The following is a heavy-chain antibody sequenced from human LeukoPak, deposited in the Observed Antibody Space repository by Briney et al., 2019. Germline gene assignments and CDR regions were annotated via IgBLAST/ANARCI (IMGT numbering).Heavy chain of an antibody. D-gene: IGHD3-22*01. J-gene: IGHJ6*02. Sequence: GRSLRLSCAASGFTLSSYAMHWVRQAPGKGLEWVAVISYDGSNKYYADSVKGRFTISRDNSKNTLYLQMNSLRAEDTAVYYCARVGNSYDQDYYYYGMDVWGQGTTVTVSS. CDR2: ISYDGSNK. V-gene: IGHV3-30-3*01. CDR1: GFTLSSYA. CDR3: ARVGNSYDQDYYYYGMDV.